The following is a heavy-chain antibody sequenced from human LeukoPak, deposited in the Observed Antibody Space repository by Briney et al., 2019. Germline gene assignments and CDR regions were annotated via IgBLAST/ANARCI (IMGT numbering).Heavy chain of an antibody. CDR2: INHSGST. CDR3: ATGNYGDKYHDFCSGSLYYYYYYMDV. CDR1: GGSFSGYY. J-gene: IGHJ6*03. Sequence: SETLSPTCAVYGGSFSGYYWSWIRQPPGKGVECIGEINHSGSTNYNPSLKSRVTISVDTSKNQFSLKLSSVTAADTAVYYCATGNYGDKYHDFCSGSLYYYYYYMDVCGKGTTVTVSS. D-gene: IGHD3-3*01. V-gene: IGHV4-34*01.